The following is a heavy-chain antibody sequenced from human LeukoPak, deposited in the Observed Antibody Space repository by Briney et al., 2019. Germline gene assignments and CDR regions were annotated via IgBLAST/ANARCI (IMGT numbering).Heavy chain of an antibody. V-gene: IGHV3-30-3*01. J-gene: IGHJ6*02. D-gene: IGHD2-2*01. CDR3: ARGYCSSTSCYAPYYYGMDV. CDR2: ISYDGSNK. CDR1: GFTLSSYA. Sequence: GGSLRLSCAASGFTLSSYAMHWVRQAPGKGLEWVAVISYDGSNKYYADSVKGRFTISRDNSKNTLYLQMNSLRAEDTAVYYCARGYCSSTSCYAPYYYGMDVWGQGTTVTVSS.